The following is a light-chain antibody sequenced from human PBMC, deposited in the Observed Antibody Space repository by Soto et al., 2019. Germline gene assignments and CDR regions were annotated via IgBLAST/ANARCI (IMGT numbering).Light chain of an antibody. CDR1: SSDVGGYNY. CDR3: SPYTSSSTYVV. J-gene: IGLJ2*01. V-gene: IGLV2-14*01. Sequence: QSALTQPASVSGSPGQSITISCTGTSSDVGGYNYVSWYQQHPGKAPKLMIYDVSNRPSGVSNRFSGSKSGNTASLTISGLQAEDDADYYCSPYTSSSTYVVFGGGTKLTVL. CDR2: DVS.